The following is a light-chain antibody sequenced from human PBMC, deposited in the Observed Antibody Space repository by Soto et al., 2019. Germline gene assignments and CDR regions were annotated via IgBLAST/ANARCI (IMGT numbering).Light chain of an antibody. V-gene: IGKV3-20*01. CDR3: QQYGSSRT. Sequence: EIVWTQSPGTLSLSPGERATLSCRASQSVSSSYLAWYKQKPGQAPRLLIYGASSRATGIPDRFSGSGSGTDSTLTISRLQPEDFAVDYCQQYGSSRTFGQGTKVDTK. CDR1: QSVSSSY. CDR2: GAS. J-gene: IGKJ1*01.